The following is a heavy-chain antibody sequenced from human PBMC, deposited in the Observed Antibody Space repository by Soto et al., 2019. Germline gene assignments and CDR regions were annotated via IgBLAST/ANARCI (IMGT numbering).Heavy chain of an antibody. D-gene: IGHD3-9*01. V-gene: IGHV4-31*03. J-gene: IGHJ5*02. CDR3: ARRTISVQDWFDP. CDR1: GGSISSGGYY. Sequence: SETLSLTCTVSGGSISSGGYYWSWIRQHPGKGLEWIGYIYYSGSTYYNPSLKSRVTISVDTSKNQFSLKLSSVTAADTAVYYCARRTISVQDWFDPWGQGTLVTVSS. CDR2: IYYSGST.